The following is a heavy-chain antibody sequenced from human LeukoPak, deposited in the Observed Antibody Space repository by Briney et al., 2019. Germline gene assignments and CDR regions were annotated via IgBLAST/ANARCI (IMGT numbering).Heavy chain of an antibody. V-gene: IGHV3-30*18. CDR2: ISYDGSNK. D-gene: IGHD3-22*01. Sequence: QPGGALRLSCAASGFTFSNSWMSWVRQAPERGLEWVAVISYDGSNKYYADSVKGRFTISRDNSKNTLYLQMNSLRAEDTAVYYCAKGYYDSSGYYYGHAFDIWGQGTMVTVSS. CDR3: AKGYYDSSGYYYGHAFDI. J-gene: IGHJ3*02. CDR1: GFTFSNSW.